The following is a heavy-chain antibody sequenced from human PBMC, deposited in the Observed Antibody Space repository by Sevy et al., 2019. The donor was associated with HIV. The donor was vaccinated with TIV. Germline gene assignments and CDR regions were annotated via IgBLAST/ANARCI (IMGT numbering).Heavy chain of an antibody. D-gene: IGHD4-17*01. CDR2: ISYDGSDK. Sequence: GGSLRLSCTASGFAFTNYYAMHWVRQAPGEGLERVALISYDGSDKFYADSVKGRFTITRDNFKNTLYLQMNGLTTEDTAVYYCARPRANYVDHYFFYAMDVWGQGTTVTVSS. CDR1: GFAFTNYYA. V-gene: IGHV3-30-3*01. CDR3: ARPRANYVDHYFFYAMDV. J-gene: IGHJ6*02.